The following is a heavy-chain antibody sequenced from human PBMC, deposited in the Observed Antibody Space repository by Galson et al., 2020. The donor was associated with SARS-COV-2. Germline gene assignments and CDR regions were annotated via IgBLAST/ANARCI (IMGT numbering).Heavy chain of an antibody. J-gene: IGHJ6*02. Sequence: GESLKISCAASGFTFSTYDMNWVRQAPGKGLEWISYISSSGSSIYYTDSVKGRFTISRDNAKSSVYMQMNSLRDEDTAIYYCARGGGRLSARNCYWCSDTYLYGMDIWGQGTTVTVSS. D-gene: IGHD2-21*02. CDR3: ARGGGRLSARNCYWCSDTYLYGMDI. CDR2: ISSSGSSI. V-gene: IGHV3-48*02. CDR1: GFTFSTYD.